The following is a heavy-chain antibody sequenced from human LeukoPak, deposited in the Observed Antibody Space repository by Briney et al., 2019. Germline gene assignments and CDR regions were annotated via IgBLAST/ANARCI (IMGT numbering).Heavy chain of an antibody. CDR3: ARGLRYSSSWYERNWYFDL. CDR2: IKQDGSEK. D-gene: IGHD6-13*01. J-gene: IGHJ2*01. CDR1: GFTFSSYW. V-gene: IGHV3-7*01. Sequence: PGGSLRLSCAASGFTFSSYWMSWVRQAPGKGLEWVASIKQDGSEKYYVDSVKGRFTISRDNAKNSLYLQMNSLRAEDTAVYYCARGLRYSSSWYERNWYFDLWGRGTLVTVSS.